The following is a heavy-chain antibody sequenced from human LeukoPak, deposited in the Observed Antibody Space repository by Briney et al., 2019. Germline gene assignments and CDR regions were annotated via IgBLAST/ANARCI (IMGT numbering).Heavy chain of an antibody. J-gene: IGHJ1*01. CDR3: AKDPYSSPYYGPGY. V-gene: IGHV3-23*01. CDR1: GFTCSSYA. Sequence: GGDLRLSCADSGFTCSSYAMCWVRQAPGKGLLWVSTINGRGERKYYTDSVKGRGTISRVSSENTLYLHMNSLRADDTAVYYCAKDPYSSPYYGPGYLGQGTLVTVSS. D-gene: IGHD6-19*01. CDR2: INGRGERK.